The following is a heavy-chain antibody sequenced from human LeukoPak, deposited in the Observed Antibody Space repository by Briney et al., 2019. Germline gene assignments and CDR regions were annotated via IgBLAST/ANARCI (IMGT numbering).Heavy chain of an antibody. D-gene: IGHD6-13*01. CDR3: ARAFNSAAAGTSAFDI. V-gene: IGHV3-30-3*01. J-gene: IGHJ3*02. CDR2: ISYDGSNK. CDR1: GFTFSSYA. Sequence: GGSLRLSCAASGFTFSSYAMHWVRQAPGKGLEWVAVISYDGSNKYYADSVKGRFTISRDNSKNTLYLQMNSLRAEDTAVYYCARAFNSAAAGTSAFDIWGQGTMVTVSS.